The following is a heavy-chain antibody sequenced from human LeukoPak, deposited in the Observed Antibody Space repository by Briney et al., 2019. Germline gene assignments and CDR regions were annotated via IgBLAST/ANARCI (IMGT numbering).Heavy chain of an antibody. CDR2: ILSSGTYI. D-gene: IGHD1-1*01. V-gene: IGHV3-21*01. CDR1: GFTFRSYN. CDR3: ARDDLRTYYGMDV. Sequence: GGSLRLSCAASGFTFRSYNMNWVRPAPGKGLEWVSSILSSGTYIYYAESLKGRFTISRDNAKDSVYLQMNKLRAEDTAVYYCARDDLRTYYGMDVWGQGTTVTVSS. J-gene: IGHJ6*02.